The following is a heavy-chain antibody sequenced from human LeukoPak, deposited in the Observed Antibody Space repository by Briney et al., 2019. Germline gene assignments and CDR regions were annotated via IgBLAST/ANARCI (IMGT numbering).Heavy chain of an antibody. V-gene: IGHV4-61*08. Sequence: SETLSLTCTVSGGSISSGGYYWSWIRQPPGKGLEWIGYNYYIGSTNYNPSLKSRVTISVDTSKNQFSLKLSSVTAADTAVYYCARSRGYSYGTTFLDYWGQGTLVTVSS. CDR2: NYYIGST. J-gene: IGHJ4*02. D-gene: IGHD5-18*01. CDR3: ARSRGYSYGTTFLDY. CDR1: GGSISSGGYY.